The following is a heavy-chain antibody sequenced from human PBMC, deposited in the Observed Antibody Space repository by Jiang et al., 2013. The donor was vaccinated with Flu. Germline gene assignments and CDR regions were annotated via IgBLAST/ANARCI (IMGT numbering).Heavy chain of an antibody. CDR3: ARGSGYCSSTSCYTFYYGSGRSYFDY. CDR1: VDSISSGGYY. J-gene: IGHJ4*02. CDR2: IFYSGNT. V-gene: IGHV4-39*01. D-gene: IGHD2-2*02. Sequence: KPSETLSLTCTVSVDSISSGGYYWGWIRQPPGKGLEWIGSIFYSGNTYYNASLKSRVSMSVDTSKNQFSLKLSSVTAADTAVYYCARGSGYCSSTSCYTFYYGSGRSYFDYWGQGTLVTVSS.